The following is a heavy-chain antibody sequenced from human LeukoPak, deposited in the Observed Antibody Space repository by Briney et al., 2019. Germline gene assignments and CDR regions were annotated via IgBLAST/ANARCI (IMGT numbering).Heavy chain of an antibody. V-gene: IGHV3-30*03. D-gene: IGHD3-10*01. J-gene: IGHJ4*02. CDR1: GFTFSSYG. CDR3: ARVEGSGSYYYSFNY. CDR2: ISYDGSNK. Sequence: SGGSLRLSCAASGFTFSSYGMHWVRQAPGKGLEWVAVISYDGSNKYYADSVKGRFTISRDNSKNALYLQMNSLRGEDMAVYYCARVEGSGSYYYSFNYWGQGTLVTVSS.